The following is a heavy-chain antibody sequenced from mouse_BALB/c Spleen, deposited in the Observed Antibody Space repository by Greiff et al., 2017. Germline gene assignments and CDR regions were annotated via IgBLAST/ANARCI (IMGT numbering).Heavy chain of an antibody. CDR2: ISDGGSYT. CDR1: GFTFSDYY. V-gene: IGHV5-4*02. J-gene: IGHJ4*01. Sequence: EVQRVESGGGLVKPGGSLKLSCAASGFTFSDYYMYWVRQTPEKRLEWVATISDGGSYTYYPDSVKGRFTISRDNAKNNLYLQMSSLKSEDTAMYYCASEGGYAMDYWGQGTSVTVSS. CDR3: ASEGGYAMDY.